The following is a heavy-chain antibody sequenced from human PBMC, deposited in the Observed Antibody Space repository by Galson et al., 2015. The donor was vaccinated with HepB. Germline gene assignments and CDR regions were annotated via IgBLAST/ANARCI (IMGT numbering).Heavy chain of an antibody. CDR1: GGTFSSYA. CDR3: ARCLAAMVTYNWFDP. V-gene: IGHV1-69*13. CDR2: IIPIFGTA. D-gene: IGHD5-18*01. J-gene: IGHJ5*02. Sequence: SVKVSCKASGGTFSSYAISWVRQAPGQGLEWMGGIIPIFGTANYAQKFQGRVTITADESTSTAYMELSSLRSEDTAVYYCARCLAAMVTYNWFDPWGQGTLVTVSS.